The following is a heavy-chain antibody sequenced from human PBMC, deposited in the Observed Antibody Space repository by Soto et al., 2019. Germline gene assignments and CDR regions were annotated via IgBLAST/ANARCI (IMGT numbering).Heavy chain of an antibody. Sequence: QVQLVQSGVEVKKPGASVKVSCKASGYTFTNYGITCVRQAPGQGLEWRGWISAYNGDTNYAQNLQGTVALTTDTARTTAYLDLRSLRSDDTAVYYCARDCAGYHDSRSCMYYYYGLDVLCPGTTVTFAS. V-gene: IGHV1-18*01. CDR3: ARDCAGYHDSRSCMYYYYGLDV. CDR1: GYTFTNYG. J-gene: IGHJ6*02. CDR2: ISAYNGDT. D-gene: IGHD3-10*01.